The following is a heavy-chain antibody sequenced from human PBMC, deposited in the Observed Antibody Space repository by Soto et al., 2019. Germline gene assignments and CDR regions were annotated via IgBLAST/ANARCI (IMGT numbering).Heavy chain of an antibody. J-gene: IGHJ6*02. V-gene: IGHV3-23*01. D-gene: IGHD5-12*01. Sequence: GGSLRLSCAASGFALSSYAMSWVRKAPGKGLEWVSAISVSGGSTYYADSVKGRFTISRDNSKNTLYLQMNSLSAEDTAVYYCASGYSGPYYYYGMDVWGQGTTVTVS. CDR1: GFALSSYA. CDR2: ISVSGGST. CDR3: ASGYSGPYYYYGMDV.